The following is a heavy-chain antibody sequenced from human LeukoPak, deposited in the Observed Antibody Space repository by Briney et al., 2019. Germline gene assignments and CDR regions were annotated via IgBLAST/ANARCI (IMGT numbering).Heavy chain of an antibody. J-gene: IGHJ5*01. CDR1: GGSISSHY. V-gene: IGHV4-59*11. Sequence: SETLSLTCTVSGGSISSHYWSWIRQPPGKGLEWIGYIYYSGSTNYNPSLKSRVTISVDTSKNQFSLKLSSVTAADTAVYYCARARLDYYDSSATRDDWFDYWGQGTLVTASS. D-gene: IGHD3-22*01. CDR3: ARARLDYYDSSATRDDWFDY. CDR2: IYYSGST.